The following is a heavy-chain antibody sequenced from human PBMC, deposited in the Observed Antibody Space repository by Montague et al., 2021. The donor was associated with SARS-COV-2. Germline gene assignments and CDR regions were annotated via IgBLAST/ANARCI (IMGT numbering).Heavy chain of an antibody. V-gene: IGHV1-8*01. CDR3: ARDLRITIFGVVIHNWFDP. J-gene: IGHJ5*02. CDR1: GYTFTSYD. CDR2: MNPNSGNT. Sequence: QSGSEVKKPGESLRISCKASGYTFTSYDINWVRQATGQGLEWMGXMNPNSGNTGYAQKFQGRVTMTRNTSISTAYMELSSLRSEDTAVYYCARDLRITIFGVVIHNWFDPWGQGTMVTVSS. D-gene: IGHD3-3*01.